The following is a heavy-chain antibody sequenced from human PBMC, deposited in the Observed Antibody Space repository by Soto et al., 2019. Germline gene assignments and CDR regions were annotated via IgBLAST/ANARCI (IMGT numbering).Heavy chain of an antibody. CDR3: AHSLHDSGTYYIPYFDY. D-gene: IGHD3-10*01. CDR2: IYWDDDK. J-gene: IGHJ4*02. Sequence: QITLKESGPTLVKPTQTLTLTCTFSGFSLSTSGVGVGWIRQPPGKALEWLALIYWDDDKRYSPSLKSRLTITKDTSKNQVVLTMTNMDPVDTATYYCAHSLHDSGTYYIPYFDYWGQGTLVTVSS. V-gene: IGHV2-5*02. CDR1: GFSLSTSGVG.